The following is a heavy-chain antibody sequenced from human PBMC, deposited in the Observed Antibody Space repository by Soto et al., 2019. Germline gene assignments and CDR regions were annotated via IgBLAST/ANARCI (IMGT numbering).Heavy chain of an antibody. V-gene: IGHV1-18*04. CDR1: GYTFTSYG. J-gene: IGHJ3*02. D-gene: IGHD2-2*01. CDR2: ISAYNGNT. CDR3: ARDPLVWDIVVVPAASPDSDAFDI. Sequence: QVQLVQSGAEVKKPGASVKVSCKASGYTFTSYGISWVRQAPGQGLEWMGWISAYNGNTNYAQKLQGRVTMTTDTSTSTAYMELRSMRSDDTAVYYCARDPLVWDIVVVPAASPDSDAFDIWGQGTMVTVSS.